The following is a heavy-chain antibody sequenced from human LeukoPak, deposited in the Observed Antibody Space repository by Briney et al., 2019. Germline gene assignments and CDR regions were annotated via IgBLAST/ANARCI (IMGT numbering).Heavy chain of an antibody. Sequence: GESLKISCKGSGYSFTTHWIAWVRQMPGEGLECMGIINLADSDTRYRPTFQGQVTISVDKSINTAYLQWSSLKASDSAMYYCASTPGGTSAWPNWGQGTLVTVSS. J-gene: IGHJ4*02. CDR1: GYSFTTHW. D-gene: IGHD2-8*02. CDR2: INLADSDT. CDR3: ASTPGGTSAWPN. V-gene: IGHV5-51*01.